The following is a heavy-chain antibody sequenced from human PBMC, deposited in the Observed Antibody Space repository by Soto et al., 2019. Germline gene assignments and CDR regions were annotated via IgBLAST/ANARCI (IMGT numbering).Heavy chain of an antibody. J-gene: IGHJ4*02. CDR1: GGSITSSSYY. CDR3: AREGGRYCSGGSCQVDY. V-gene: IGHV4-39*02. D-gene: IGHD2-15*01. Sequence: QLQLQESGPGLVKPSETLSLTCTVSGGSITSSSYYWGWIRQPPGKGLEWIGSIYYSGNTYYTPSLKSRVTIPVDTSKNQFSLKLSSVTAADTAVYYCAREGGRYCSGGSCQVDYWGQGTLVTVSS. CDR2: IYYSGNT.